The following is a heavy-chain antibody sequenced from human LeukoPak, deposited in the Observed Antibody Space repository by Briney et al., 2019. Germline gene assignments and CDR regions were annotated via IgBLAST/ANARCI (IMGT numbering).Heavy chain of an antibody. CDR3: ARDWNYYYDSSGYRNWFDP. Sequence: ASVKVSCKASGYTFTGYYMHWVRQAPGQGLDWMGWINTNSGGTNYAQKFQGRVTMTTDTSTSTAYMEVRSLRSDDTAVYYCARDWNYYYDSSGYRNWFDPWGQGTLVTASS. CDR1: GYTFTGYY. V-gene: IGHV1-2*02. J-gene: IGHJ5*02. CDR2: INTNSGGT. D-gene: IGHD3-22*01.